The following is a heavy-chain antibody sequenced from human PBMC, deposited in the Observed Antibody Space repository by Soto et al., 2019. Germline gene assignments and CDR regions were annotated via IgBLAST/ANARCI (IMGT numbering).Heavy chain of an antibody. Sequence: EGQLVESGGGLVQPGGSLRLSCAASGFTFSSYWMSWVRQAQGKGLEWVANIKQDGSEKYYVDSVKGRFTIYRDNAKNSLYMQMNSLRAEDTAVYYCASVGTQDSYGSYYFDYWGQGTLVTVSS. J-gene: IGHJ4*02. CDR3: ASVGTQDSYGSYYFDY. D-gene: IGHD5-18*01. V-gene: IGHV3-7*03. CDR1: GFTFSSYW. CDR2: IKQDGSEK.